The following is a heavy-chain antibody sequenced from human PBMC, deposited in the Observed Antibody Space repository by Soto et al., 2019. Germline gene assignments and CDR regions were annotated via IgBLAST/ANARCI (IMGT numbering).Heavy chain of an antibody. V-gene: IGHV1-18*01. Sequence: QVQLVQSGAEVKKPGASVKVSCKASGYTFITRGITWVRQAPGQGLEWMGWISAYNGKTYYAQKFPATATLTTHTSTTTAYMELTSLESDDTAVYYCARDLQDWLPNFFDSWGHGTLVTVSS. CDR2: ISAYNGKT. D-gene: IGHD3-3*01. J-gene: IGHJ4*01. CDR1: GYTFITRG. CDR3: ARDLQDWLPNFFDS.